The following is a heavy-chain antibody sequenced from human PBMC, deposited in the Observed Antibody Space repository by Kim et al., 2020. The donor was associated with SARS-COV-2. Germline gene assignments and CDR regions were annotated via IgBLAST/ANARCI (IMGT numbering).Heavy chain of an antibody. CDR2: INHSGGT. Sequence: SETLSLTCAVFGGSFSGYHWTWIRQSPGKGLEWIGEINHSGGTKCNPSLKSRVTISLDTSKNQLSLQLGSVSAADTAVYYCARGRAGVVPSPILGLGPYYDYYAMDVWGQGTTITVAS. J-gene: IGHJ6*02. D-gene: IGHD3-3*01. CDR1: GGSFSGYH. CDR3: ARGRAGVVPSPILGLGPYYDYYAMDV. V-gene: IGHV4-34*01.